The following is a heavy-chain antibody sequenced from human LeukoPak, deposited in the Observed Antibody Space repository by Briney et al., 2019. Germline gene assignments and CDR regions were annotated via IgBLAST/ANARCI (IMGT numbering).Heavy chain of an antibody. J-gene: IGHJ4*02. Sequence: PSVKVSCKASGYSFSNYGISWVRQAPGQGLEWEGWINPKTGGTDYAQRFQGSVTMTRDTSINTAYMELNRLKFDDTAVFYCARARGLIYSDYDLFDYWGQGTLVTVSS. CDR3: ARARGLIYSDYDLFDY. D-gene: IGHD5-12*01. V-gene: IGHV1-2*02. CDR1: GYSFSNYG. CDR2: INPKTGGT.